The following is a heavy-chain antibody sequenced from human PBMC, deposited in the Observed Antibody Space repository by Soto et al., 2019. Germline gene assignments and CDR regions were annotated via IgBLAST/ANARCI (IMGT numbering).Heavy chain of an antibody. V-gene: IGHV3-23*01. D-gene: IGHD6-13*01. Sequence: EVQLLESGGGLIQPGGSLRLSCTTSGFTFSSYAMNWVRQAPGKGLEWVSAVSGSGGSTFYADSVKGRFTISRDNSKNSLYLQMNSLTPEDTAVYYCAKDPDSSCYPANYFDPWGQGTLVTVSS. J-gene: IGHJ5*02. CDR2: VSGSGGST. CDR1: GFTFSSYA. CDR3: AKDPDSSCYPANYFDP.